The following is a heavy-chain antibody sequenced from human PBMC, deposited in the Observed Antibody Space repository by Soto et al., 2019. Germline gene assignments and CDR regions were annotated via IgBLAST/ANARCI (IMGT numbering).Heavy chain of an antibody. D-gene: IGHD4-17*01. CDR2: MTPNSGNT. Sequence: ASVQVSCKASGYTFTSYDIKWVRQATGQGLEWMGCMTPNSGNTGYAQKFQGRVTMTRNTSISTAYMELSSLRSEDTAVYYCARGLGRGDRGLYYYYYYGMDVWGQGTTVTVSS. CDR3: ARGLGRGDRGLYYYYYYGMDV. V-gene: IGHV1-8*01. CDR1: GYTFTSYD. J-gene: IGHJ6*02.